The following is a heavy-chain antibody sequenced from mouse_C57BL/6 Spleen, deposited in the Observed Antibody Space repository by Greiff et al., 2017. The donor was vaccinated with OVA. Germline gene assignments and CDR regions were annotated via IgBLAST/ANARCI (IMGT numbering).Heavy chain of an antibody. D-gene: IGHD2-5*01. CDR2: IHPNGGGT. Sequence: QVQLQQPGAELVKPGASVKLSCKASGYTFTSYWMHWVKQRPGQGLEWIGMIHPNGGGTNYNEKFKSKATLTVDKSSRTAYMQLSSLTSEDSAVYYCARSGYSNSFDYRGQSTTLTVAS. CDR1: GYTFTSYW. V-gene: IGHV1-64*01. CDR3: ARSGYSNSFDY. J-gene: IGHJ2*01.